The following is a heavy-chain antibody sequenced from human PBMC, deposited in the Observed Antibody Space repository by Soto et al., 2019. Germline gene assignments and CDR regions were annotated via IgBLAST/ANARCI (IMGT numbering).Heavy chain of an antibody. CDR3: AADGEYYDFWSGSVIYYGMDV. CDR1: GFTFTSSA. J-gene: IGHJ6*02. D-gene: IGHD3-3*01. Sequence: GASVKVSCKASGFTFTSSAVQWVRQARGQRLEWIGWIVVGSGNTNYAQKFQERVTITRDMSTSTAYMELSSLRSEDTAVYYCAADGEYYDFWSGSVIYYGMDVWGQGTTVTAP. V-gene: IGHV1-58*01. CDR2: IVVGSGNT.